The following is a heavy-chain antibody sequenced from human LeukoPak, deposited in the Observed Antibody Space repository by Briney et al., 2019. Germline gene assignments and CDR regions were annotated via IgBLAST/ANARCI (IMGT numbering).Heavy chain of an antibody. CDR1: GGSISSGGYS. Sequence: SETLSLTCAVSGGSISSGGYSWSWIRQPPGKGLEWIGYIYHSGSTYYNPSLKSRVTISVDRSKNQFSLKLSSVTAADTAVYYCARWFGSSWYASSNWFDPWGQGTLVTVSS. D-gene: IGHD6-13*01. CDR2: IYHSGST. V-gene: IGHV4-30-2*02. CDR3: ARWFGSSWYASSNWFDP. J-gene: IGHJ5*02.